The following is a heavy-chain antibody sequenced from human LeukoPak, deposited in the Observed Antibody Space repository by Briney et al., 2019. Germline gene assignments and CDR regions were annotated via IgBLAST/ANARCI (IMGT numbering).Heavy chain of an antibody. CDR3: ATSLGGYDFLDAFDI. CDR2: ISAYNGNT. V-gene: IGHV1-18*01. J-gene: IGHJ3*02. CDR1: GYTFTSYG. D-gene: IGHD5-12*01. Sequence: ASVKVSCKASGYTFTSYGISWVRQAPGQGLEWRVWISAYNGNTNYAQQLQGRVTMTTDTSTSTAYMTLRSLRSDDTAVYYCATSLGGYDFLDAFDIWGQGTMVTVSS.